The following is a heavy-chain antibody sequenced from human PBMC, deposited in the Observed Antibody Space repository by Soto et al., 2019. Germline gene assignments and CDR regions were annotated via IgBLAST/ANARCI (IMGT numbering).Heavy chain of an antibody. D-gene: IGHD2-2*01. V-gene: IGHV1-69*01. CDR1: GGTFDAYT. J-gene: IGHJ6*02. Sequence: QVQLVQSGAEVRKPGSSARVSCKASGGTFDAYTITWVRQAPGQGLEWMGGIIPLFGTANYAQKFQGRVTITADESTTTAHMELSSLRSEETAVYFCARVGTKAMDVWGQGTTVTISS. CDR3: ARVGTKAMDV. CDR2: IIPLFGTA.